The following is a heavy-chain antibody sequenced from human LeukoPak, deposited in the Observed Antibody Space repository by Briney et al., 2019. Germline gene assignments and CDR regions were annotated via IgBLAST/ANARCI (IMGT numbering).Heavy chain of an antibody. CDR1: GGTFSSYA. CDR3: ARDQWRLFDY. D-gene: IGHD2-21*02. Sequence: GASVKVSCKASGGTFSSYAISWVRQAPGQGLEWMGRIIPILGIANYAQKFQGRVTITADKSTSTAYMELNSLRVEDTAVYFCARDQWRLFDYWGQGTLVAVSS. V-gene: IGHV1-69*04. J-gene: IGHJ4*02. CDR2: IIPILGIA.